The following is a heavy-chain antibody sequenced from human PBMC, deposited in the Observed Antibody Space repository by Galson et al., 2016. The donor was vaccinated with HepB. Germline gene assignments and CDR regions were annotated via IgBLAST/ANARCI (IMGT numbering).Heavy chain of an antibody. J-gene: IGHJ5*02. V-gene: IGHV3-23*01. CDR1: GFIFSNYA. CDR3: AKERGTYARYNWFDA. D-gene: IGHD3-16*01. Sequence: SLRLSCAASGFIFSNYAMSWVRQAPGKGLEWVSSIGSSDGGTYYADSVRGRFTISRDTSRNTLYLQMNSLTADDTALYYCAKERGTYARYNWFDAWGQGILVTVSS. CDR2: IGSSDGGT.